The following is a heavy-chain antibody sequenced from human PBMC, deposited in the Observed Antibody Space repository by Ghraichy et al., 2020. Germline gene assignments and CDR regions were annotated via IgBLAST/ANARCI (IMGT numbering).Heavy chain of an antibody. Sequence: SQTLSLTCTVSGGSISTSSYYWAWIRQSPGKGLEWIGTIYYTGNTYYNPSLKSRISISVDTSKNQFSLSLSSVTAADTAVYFCARHGDMILGVTNWFDPWGQGTLVTVSS. D-gene: IGHD3-10*01. CDR3: ARHGDMILGVTNWFDP. CDR2: IYYTGNT. V-gene: IGHV4-39*01. J-gene: IGHJ5*02. CDR1: GGSISTSSYY.